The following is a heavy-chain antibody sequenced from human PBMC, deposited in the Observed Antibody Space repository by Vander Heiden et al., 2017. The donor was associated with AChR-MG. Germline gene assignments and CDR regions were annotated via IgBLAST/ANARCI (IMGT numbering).Heavy chain of an antibody. V-gene: IGHV4-34*01. CDR3: ARVGNYDYVWGSYRYPRPFDY. CDR2: INHSEST. Sequence: QVQLQQWGAGLFKPSETLSLSCAVYGGPFRGYYWSGIRQLPGKGLEGIGEINHSESTNYNPSLKSRVTISVDTSKNQFSLKLSSVTAADTAVYYCARVGNYDYVWGSYRYPRPFDYWGQGTLVTVSS. D-gene: IGHD3-16*02. CDR1: GGPFRGYY. J-gene: IGHJ4*02.